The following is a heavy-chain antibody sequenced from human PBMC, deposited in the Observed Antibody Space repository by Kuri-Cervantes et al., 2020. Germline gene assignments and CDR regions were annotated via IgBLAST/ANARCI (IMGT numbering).Heavy chain of an antibody. J-gene: IGHJ6*03. D-gene: IGHD3-10*01. V-gene: IGHV3-53*01. CDR1: GLTVSSNY. CDR3: ARDRQGYYGLKWGYYYYMDV. Sequence: GGSLRLSCAASGLTVSSNYMSWVRQAPGKGLEWVSVIYSGGSTYYADSVKGRFTISRDNSKNTLYLQMNSLRAEDTAVYYCARDRQGYYGLKWGYYYYMDVWGKGTTVTVSS. CDR2: IYSGGST.